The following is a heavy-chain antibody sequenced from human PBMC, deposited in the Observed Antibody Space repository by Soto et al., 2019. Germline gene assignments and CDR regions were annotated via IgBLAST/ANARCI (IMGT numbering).Heavy chain of an antibody. V-gene: IGHV4-59*12. CDR2: SSDSGNT. J-gene: IGHJ5*02. D-gene: IGHD1-20*01. Sequence: SETLALTCTVSDGSISSYYGSWIRQPPGKGLEWIAYSSDSGNTDYNPSIKSRVTISVDRAKNHFSLQPSSVTAPDTAVYYCVRDWTITGMGLGPWGQGTLVTVSS. CDR3: VRDWTITGMGLGP. CDR1: DGSISSYY.